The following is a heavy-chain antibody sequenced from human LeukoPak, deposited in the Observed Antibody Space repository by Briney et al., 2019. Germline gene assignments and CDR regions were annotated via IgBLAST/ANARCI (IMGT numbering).Heavy chain of an antibody. J-gene: IGHJ4*02. CDR3: AKKSRDGYNPFDY. CDR2: MSSSGESP. CDR1: GFTFSRYA. D-gene: IGHD5-24*01. Sequence: SGGSLRLSCAASGFTFSRYAMSWVRQAPGKGLEWVSGMSSSGESPYYADSVKGWFTISRDNSKNTLYLEINSLRAEDTAVYYCAKKSRDGYNPFDYLGQGTLVTVSS. V-gene: IGHV3-23*01.